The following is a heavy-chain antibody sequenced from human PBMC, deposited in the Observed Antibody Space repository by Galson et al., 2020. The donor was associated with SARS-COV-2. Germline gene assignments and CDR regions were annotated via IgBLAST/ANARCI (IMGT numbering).Heavy chain of an antibody. CDR1: GYIFTGNF. J-gene: IGHJ2*01. Sequence: ASLKVSCKASGYIFTGNFMHWVRQAPGQGPEWMGWINPTSGGTSYAQRFQGRVTMTRDTSTNTVYLDLTRLRPDDTAVYYCAKEGHASPYVYWYFDLWGRGTLVTVSS. CDR3: AKEGHASPYVYWYFDL. CDR2: INPTSGGT. V-gene: IGHV1-2*02. D-gene: IGHD3-10*02.